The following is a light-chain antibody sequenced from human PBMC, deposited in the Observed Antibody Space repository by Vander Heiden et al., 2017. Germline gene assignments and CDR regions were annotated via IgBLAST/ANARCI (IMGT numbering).Light chain of an antibody. Sequence: QSVLTQPPSVSGAPGQRVTIPCTGSSSNIGAGYDVHWYQQLPGTAPKLLRYGNSNRPSGVPDRFSGSKSGTSASLAITGLQAEDEADYYCQSYDSSLIYVVFGGGTKLTVL. V-gene: IGLV1-40*01. CDR3: QSYDSSLIYVV. J-gene: IGLJ2*01. CDR1: SSNIGAGYD. CDR2: GNS.